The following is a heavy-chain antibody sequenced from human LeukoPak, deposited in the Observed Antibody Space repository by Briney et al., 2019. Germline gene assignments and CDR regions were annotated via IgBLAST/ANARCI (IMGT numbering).Heavy chain of an antibody. CDR3: LKDRSSGWYYLFDY. V-gene: IGHV3-64D*06. D-gene: IGHD6-19*01. J-gene: IGHJ4*02. Sequence: GGTLRLSCSASGFTFSSYAMHLVRQAPGKGLEYLSAISSNGGSTYYADSVKGRFTISRDNSKNTLYLQMSILRAEDTAVYFCLKDRSSGWYYLFDYWGQGTLVTVSS. CDR1: GFTFSSYA. CDR2: ISSNGGST.